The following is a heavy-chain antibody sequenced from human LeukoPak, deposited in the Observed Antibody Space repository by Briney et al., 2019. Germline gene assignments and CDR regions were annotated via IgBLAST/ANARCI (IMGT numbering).Heavy chain of an antibody. CDR1: GFTFSNAW. Sequence: PGGSLRLSCAASGFTFSNAWMSWVRQAPGKGLEWVGRIKSKTGGGTTDYAAPVKGRFTISRDDSKNTLYLQMNSLKTEDTAVYYCTTDRAAAGNDYWGQGTLVTVSS. J-gene: IGHJ4*02. D-gene: IGHD6-13*01. CDR2: IKSKTGGGTT. CDR3: TTDRAAAGNDY. V-gene: IGHV3-15*01.